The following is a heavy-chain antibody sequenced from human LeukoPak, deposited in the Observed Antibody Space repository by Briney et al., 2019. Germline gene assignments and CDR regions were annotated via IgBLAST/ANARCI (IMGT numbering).Heavy chain of an antibody. D-gene: IGHD5-18*01. CDR3: AKDITAMGDY. CDR1: GFTFSSYA. Sequence: GESLRLSCVASGFTFSSYAMSWVRQAPGKGLEWVSAISGSGGGTYYADSVKGRFTISRDNSKNTLYLQMNSLRAEDTAVYYCAKDITAMGDYWGQGTLVTVSS. V-gene: IGHV3-23*01. CDR2: ISGSGGGT. J-gene: IGHJ4*02.